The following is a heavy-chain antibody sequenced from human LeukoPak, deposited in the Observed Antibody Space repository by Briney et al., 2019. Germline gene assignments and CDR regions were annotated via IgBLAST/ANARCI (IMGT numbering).Heavy chain of an antibody. V-gene: IGHV3-23*01. CDR3: ARDSPNTVTTLQYFDY. D-gene: IGHD4-17*01. CDR2: ISGSAVST. Sequence: GGTLRLSCAASGFTFSSYGMSWVRQAPGKGREWVSAISGSAVSTYYADSVKGRFTISRDNSKNTLYLQMNSLRAEDTAVYYCARDSPNTVTTLQYFDYWGQGTLVTVSS. CDR1: GFTFSSYG. J-gene: IGHJ4*02.